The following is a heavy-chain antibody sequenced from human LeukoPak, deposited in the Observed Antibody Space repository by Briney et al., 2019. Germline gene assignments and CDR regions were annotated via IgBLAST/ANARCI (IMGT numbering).Heavy chain of an antibody. CDR2: IYGSGIT. J-gene: IGHJ6*03. D-gene: IGHD3-22*01. Sequence: TPSETLSLTCTVSGGSIISNYWSWIRQSAGTGLEWIGRIYGSGITDYNLSLKSRVTMSLDTSRKQFSLRLTSVTAADTAVYYCARLKFYDSTGYSPGYYMDVWGKGTTVSVFS. CDR1: GGSIISNY. CDR3: ARLKFYDSTGYSPGYYMDV. V-gene: IGHV4-4*07.